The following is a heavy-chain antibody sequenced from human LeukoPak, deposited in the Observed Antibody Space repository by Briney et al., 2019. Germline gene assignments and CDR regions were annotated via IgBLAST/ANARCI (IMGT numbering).Heavy chain of an antibody. D-gene: IGHD3-22*01. CDR2: ISWNSGSI. CDR1: GFTFSAYG. CDR3: AKDKGGYYDSSGCIDY. Sequence: GGSLRLSCAASGFTFSAYGMTWVRQAPGKGLEWVSGISWNSGSIGYADSVKGRFTISRDNAKNSLYLQMNSLRAEDTALYYCAKDKGGYYDSSGCIDYWGQGTLVTVSS. J-gene: IGHJ4*02. V-gene: IGHV3-9*01.